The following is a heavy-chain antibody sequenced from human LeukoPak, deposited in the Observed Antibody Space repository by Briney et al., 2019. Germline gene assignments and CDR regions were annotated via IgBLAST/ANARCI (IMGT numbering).Heavy chain of an antibody. CDR2: INPSGGST. V-gene: IGHV1-46*01. CDR1: GYTFTSYY. Sequence: ASVKVSCKASGYTFTSYYMHWVRQAPGQALEWVGIINPSGGSTSYAQKFQGRVTLTRDTSTSTVYMELRSLRSEDTAVYYCARGSGDLENYFDYWGQGTLVTVSS. J-gene: IGHJ4*02. D-gene: IGHD7-27*01. CDR3: ARGSGDLENYFDY.